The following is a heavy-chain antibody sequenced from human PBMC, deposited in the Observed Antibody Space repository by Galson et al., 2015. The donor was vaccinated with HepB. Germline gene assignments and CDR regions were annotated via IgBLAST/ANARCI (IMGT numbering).Heavy chain of an antibody. Sequence: SLRLSCAASGFTFSSYSMNWVRQAPGKGLEWVSYISSSSSTIYYADSVKGRFTISRDNAKNSLYLQMNSLRAEDTAVYYCARDTYYYDSSGFFAFDIWGQGTMVTVSS. CDR2: ISSSSSTI. J-gene: IGHJ3*02. CDR1: GFTFSSYS. D-gene: IGHD3-22*01. V-gene: IGHV3-48*04. CDR3: ARDTYYYDSSGFFAFDI.